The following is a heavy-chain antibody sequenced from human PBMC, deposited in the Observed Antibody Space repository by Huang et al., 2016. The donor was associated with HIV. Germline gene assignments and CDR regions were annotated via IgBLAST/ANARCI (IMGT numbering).Heavy chain of an antibody. CDR3: ARGHDYGAFDI. D-gene: IGHD4-17*01. CDR2: IYSDGTT. CDR1: GFTVSSNY. J-gene: IGHJ3*02. Sequence: EVQLVESGGGLIQPGGSLRLSCAASGFTVSSNYMNWVRQAPGKGVGWGSVIYSDGTTFYADSVKGRFTISRDNSKNTLYLQMNSLRAEDTAVYYCARGHDYGAFDIWGQGTMVTVSS. V-gene: IGHV3-53*01.